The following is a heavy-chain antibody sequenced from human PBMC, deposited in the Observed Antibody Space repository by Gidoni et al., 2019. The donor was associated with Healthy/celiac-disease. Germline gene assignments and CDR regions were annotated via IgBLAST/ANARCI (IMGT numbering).Heavy chain of an antibody. V-gene: IGHV3-33*01. D-gene: IGHD3-16*01. Sequence: QVQLVESGGGVVQPGRSLRLSCAASAFTFSSYGMHWVRQAPGKGLEWVAVIWYDGSNKYYADSVKGRFTISRDNSKNTLYLQMNSLRAEDTAVYYCARDHPTPPMGDAFDIWGQGTMVTVSS. CDR2: IWYDGSNK. J-gene: IGHJ3*02. CDR1: AFTFSSYG. CDR3: ARDHPTPPMGDAFDI.